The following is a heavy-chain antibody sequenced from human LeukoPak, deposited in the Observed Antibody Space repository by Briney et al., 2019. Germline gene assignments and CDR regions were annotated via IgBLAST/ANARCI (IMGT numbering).Heavy chain of an antibody. CDR2: ISSSGSTI. CDR1: GFTFSSYE. CDR3: AELGITMIGGV. Sequence: GGSLRLSCAASGFTFSSYEMNWVRQAPGKGLEGVSYISSSGSTIYYADSVKGRFTIYRDNAKNSLYLQMNSLIAEDTAVYYCAELGITMIGGVWGKGTTVTISS. D-gene: IGHD3-10*02. J-gene: IGHJ6*04. V-gene: IGHV3-48*03.